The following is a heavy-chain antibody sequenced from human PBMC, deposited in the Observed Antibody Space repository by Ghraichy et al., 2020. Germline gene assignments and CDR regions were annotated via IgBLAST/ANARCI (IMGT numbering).Heavy chain of an antibody. V-gene: IGHV3-7*01. J-gene: IGHJ3*02. Sequence: GGSLRLSCVASEFTFSTNSMSWVRQPPGKGLEWVANIKQDGSETYYVDSVKGRFTISRDNAKNSLYLQMNSLRAEDTAVYYCARVLALSDSSGYRPFDIWGQGTMVTVSS. CDR2: IKQDGSET. D-gene: IGHD3-22*01. CDR1: EFTFSTNS. CDR3: ARVLALSDSSGYRPFDI.